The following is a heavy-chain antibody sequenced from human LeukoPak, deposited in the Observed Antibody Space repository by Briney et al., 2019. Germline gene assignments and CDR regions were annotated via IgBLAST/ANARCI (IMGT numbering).Heavy chain of an antibody. J-gene: IGHJ4*02. CDR2: ISGTGGDT. V-gene: IGHV3-23*01. CDR1: GLTFSTYA. D-gene: IGHD5-24*01. Sequence: PGGSLRLSCAASGLTFSTYAMSWVRQAPGKGLEWVSAISGTGGDTFYADSVKGRFTISRDNSKNTLSLQMNSLRAEDTAVYYCARGDGYNFFDYWGQGTLVTVSS. CDR3: ARGDGYNFFDY.